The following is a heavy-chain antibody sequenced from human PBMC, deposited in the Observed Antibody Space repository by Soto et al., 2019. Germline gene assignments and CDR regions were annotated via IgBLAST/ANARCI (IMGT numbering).Heavy chain of an antibody. CDR2: ISWNSGTL. V-gene: IGHV3-9*01. D-gene: IGHD5-18*01. Sequence: EVQLVESGGGLVQPGRSLRLSCAPSGFTFEDFAMQWVRQGPGKGLEWVAGISWNSGTLGYADSVKGRFVISRDNAKNSLYLQMSSLRAEDTALYYCVKDSGPFSHGQRGFASWGTGTLVTVAS. CDR1: GFTFEDFA. J-gene: IGHJ5*02. CDR3: VKDSGPFSHGQRGFAS.